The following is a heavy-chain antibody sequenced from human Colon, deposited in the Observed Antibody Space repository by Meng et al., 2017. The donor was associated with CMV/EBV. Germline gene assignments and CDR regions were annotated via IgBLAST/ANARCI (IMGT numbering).Heavy chain of an antibody. CDR3: ARHRSDCSTTSCHQRGYYFDY. D-gene: IGHD2-2*01. V-gene: IGHV4-38-2*02. J-gene: IGHJ4*02. CDR1: GYSITRGYS. Sequence: SETLSLTCNVSGYSITRGYSWGWVRQSPGGGLEWLGSILHSGSTYYNSSLKSRVIISVDTSKNQFSLNLKSVTAADTAVYFCARHRSDCSTTSCHQRGYYFDYWGQGTLVTVSS. CDR2: ILHSGST.